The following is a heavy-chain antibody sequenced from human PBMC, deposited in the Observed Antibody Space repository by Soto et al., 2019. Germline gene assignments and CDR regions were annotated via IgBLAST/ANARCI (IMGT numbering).Heavy chain of an antibody. CDR3: AKDATHQAYYYDSSGYYYFDY. J-gene: IGHJ4*02. V-gene: IGHV3-23*01. CDR1: GFTFSSYA. Sequence: GGSLRLSCAASGFTFSSYAMSWVRQAPGKGLEWVSAISGSGGSTYYADSVKGRFTISRDNSKNTLYLQMNSLRAEDTAVYYCAKDATHQAYYYDSSGYYYFDYWGQGTLVTVPQ. CDR2: ISGSGGST. D-gene: IGHD3-22*01.